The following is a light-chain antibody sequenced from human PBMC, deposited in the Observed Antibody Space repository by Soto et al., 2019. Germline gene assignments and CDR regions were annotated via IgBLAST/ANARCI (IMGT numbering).Light chain of an antibody. Sequence: QSALTQPASVSGSPGQSITISCTGTSSDVGGYNYVSWYQQRPGKAPKLMIYDVSNRPSGVSNRFSGSKSGNTASLTISGLQTEDEADYYCSSYTCSSTLVFGGGTQLTVL. CDR3: SSYTCSSTLV. V-gene: IGLV2-14*01. J-gene: IGLJ2*01. CDR1: SSDVGGYNY. CDR2: DVS.